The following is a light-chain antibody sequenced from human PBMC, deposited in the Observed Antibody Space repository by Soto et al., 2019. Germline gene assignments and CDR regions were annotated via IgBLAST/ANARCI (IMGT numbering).Light chain of an antibody. Sequence: QSALTQSPSASGSPGQSVTISCTGTSSDIGGYNSVSWYQQHPGKAPKVMIYDVSKRPSGVPDRFSGSKSGNTASLTVSGLPAEEEAEYYCSSYTDRHHLVFGTGTKVTVL. V-gene: IGLV2-8*01. CDR1: SSDIGGYNS. CDR2: DVS. J-gene: IGLJ1*01. CDR3: SSYTDRHHLV.